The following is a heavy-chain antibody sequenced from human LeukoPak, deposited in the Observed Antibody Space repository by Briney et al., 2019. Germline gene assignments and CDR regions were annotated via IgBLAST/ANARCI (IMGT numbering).Heavy chain of an antibody. Sequence: PGGSLRLSCAASGLTVSSNCMSWVRQAPGKGLEWVSFIYSGGSTYYTDSVKGRFTISRDNSKNTLYLQMNSLRAEDAAVYYCARDWYDNSDAFDIWGQGTMVTVSS. CDR3: ARDWYDNSDAFDI. CDR2: IYSGGST. D-gene: IGHD3-9*01. CDR1: GLTVSSNC. J-gene: IGHJ3*02. V-gene: IGHV3-53*01.